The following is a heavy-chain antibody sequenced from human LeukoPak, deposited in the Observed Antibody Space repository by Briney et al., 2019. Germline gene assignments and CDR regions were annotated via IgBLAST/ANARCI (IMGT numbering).Heavy chain of an antibody. J-gene: IGHJ4*02. CDR3: ARDSYGYCSSTSCYLLDY. Sequence: KPGGSLRLSCAASGFTFSDYYMSCIRQAPGEGREWVSDISRSSTYTNYADSVKGRFTISRDNAKNSLYLQMNSLRVEDTAVYYGARDSYGYCSSTSCYLLDYWGQGALVTVSS. V-gene: IGHV3-11*06. D-gene: IGHD2-2*03. CDR1: GFTFSDYY. CDR2: ISRSSTYT.